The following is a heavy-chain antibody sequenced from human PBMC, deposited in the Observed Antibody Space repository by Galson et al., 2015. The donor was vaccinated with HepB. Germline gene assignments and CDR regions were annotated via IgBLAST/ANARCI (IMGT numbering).Heavy chain of an antibody. Sequence: SLRLSCAASGFSFSDAWMSWVRQAPGKGLEWVGRIKSRVAGGTTDFAAPVKGRFSISRDDSLSTLSLQMNSLKIEDTGRYYCVTATHWGQGTLVTVSS. J-gene: IGHJ4*02. CDR2: IKSRVAGGTT. CDR1: GFSFSDAW. CDR3: VTATH. V-gene: IGHV3-15*01.